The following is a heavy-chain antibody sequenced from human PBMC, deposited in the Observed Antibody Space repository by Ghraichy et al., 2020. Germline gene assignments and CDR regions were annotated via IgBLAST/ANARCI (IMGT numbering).Heavy chain of an antibody. CDR1: GFTFSSYA. D-gene: IGHD4/OR15-4a*01. Sequence: GGSLRLSCVASGFTFSSYAMSCVRQAPGKGPEWLSAISDSGGSTYYADSVKGRLTISRDNSKNTLYLQMNSLRAEDTAVYYCANTVGLWHWGQGTLVTVSS. CDR2: ISDSGGST. V-gene: IGHV3-23*01. CDR3: ANTVGLWH. J-gene: IGHJ4*02.